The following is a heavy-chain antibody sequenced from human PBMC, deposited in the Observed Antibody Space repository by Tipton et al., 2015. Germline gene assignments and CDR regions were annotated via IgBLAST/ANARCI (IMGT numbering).Heavy chain of an antibody. D-gene: IGHD4-23*01. V-gene: IGHV3-23*01. CDR1: GFTFSNYA. CDR2: ISGSGGGDTR. Sequence: PRLSCAASGFTFSNYAMSWVRQAPGKGLEWVASISGSGGGDTRDYADSVKGRFTISRDNSKNSLYLQMDSVRPEDTALYYCAKDFYGGNSGIQLDYWGQGTQVTVSS. J-gene: IGHJ4*02. CDR3: AKDFYGGNSGIQLDY.